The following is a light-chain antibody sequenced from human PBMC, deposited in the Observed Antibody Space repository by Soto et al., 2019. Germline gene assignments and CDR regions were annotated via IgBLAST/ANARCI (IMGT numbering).Light chain of an antibody. CDR1: QSISSW. CDR3: QQYYTYSRT. CDR2: KAS. V-gene: IGKV1-5*03. Sequence: DIQMTQSPSTLSASVGDRVTITCRASQSISSWLAWYQQKPGKAPKLLIYKASSLESGVPSRFSGSGSGTEFTLTISSLQPDDFATYYCQQYYTYSRTFGQGTK. J-gene: IGKJ1*01.